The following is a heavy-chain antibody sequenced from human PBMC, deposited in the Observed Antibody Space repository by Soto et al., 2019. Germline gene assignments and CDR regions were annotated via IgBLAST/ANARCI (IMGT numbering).Heavy chain of an antibody. CDR2: TYYRSKWYN. Sequence: SQTLSLTCAISGGSVSSSSAAWNWIRQSPSRGLEWLGRTYYRSKWYNDYAVSVKSRITINPDTSKNQFSLQLNSVTPEDTAVYYCARDRSSVIGTDYHSSSCMDVWDPGPSVTRS. D-gene: IGHD1-7*01. J-gene: IGHJ6*02. V-gene: IGHV6-1*01. CDR1: GGSVSSSSAA. CDR3: ARDRSSVIGTDYHSSSCMDV.